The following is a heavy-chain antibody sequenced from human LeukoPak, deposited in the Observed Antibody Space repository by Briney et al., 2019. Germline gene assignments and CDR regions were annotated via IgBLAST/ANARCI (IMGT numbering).Heavy chain of an antibody. CDR3: AKDAGKLRLGELSLL. Sequence: PSETPSLTCTVSVASITTYYWSSVRQAPGKGLEWVSAISGSGGSTYYADSVKGRFTISRDNSKNTLYLQMNSLRAEDTAVYYCAKDAGKLRLGELSLLWGQGTMVTVSS. V-gene: IGHV3-23*01. CDR2: ISGSGGST. CDR1: VASITTYY. D-gene: IGHD3-16*02. J-gene: IGHJ3*01.